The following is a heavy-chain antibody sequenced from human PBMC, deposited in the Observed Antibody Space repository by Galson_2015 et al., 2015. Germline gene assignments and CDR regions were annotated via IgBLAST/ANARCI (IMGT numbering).Heavy chain of an antibody. Sequence: SVKVSCKASGYTFTSYVMHWVRQAPGQRLEWMGWINAGNGNTKYSLKFQGRVTISRDTSASTAYMEVSSLRSEDTAVYYCATRSYSSSWYDLNYWGQGTLVTVSS. J-gene: IGHJ4*02. D-gene: IGHD6-13*01. V-gene: IGHV1-3*01. CDR2: INAGNGNT. CDR1: GYTFTSYV. CDR3: ATRSYSSSWYDLNY.